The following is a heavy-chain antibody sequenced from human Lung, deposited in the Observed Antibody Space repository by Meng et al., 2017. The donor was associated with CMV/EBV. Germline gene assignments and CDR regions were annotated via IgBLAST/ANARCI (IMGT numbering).Heavy chain of an antibody. CDR1: GFIFSSYG. J-gene: IGHJ4*02. D-gene: IGHD5-18*01. V-gene: IGHV3-30*02. CDR3: AKERIRYNYGSETIDY. Sequence: SCAASGFIFSSYGMHWVRQAPGKGLEWVAFIRYDGSKEYYVDFVKGRFTISRDNSKNTLYLQMHSLRPGDTAVYYCAKERIRYNYGSETIDYWVQGKXVTVSS. CDR2: IRYDGSKE.